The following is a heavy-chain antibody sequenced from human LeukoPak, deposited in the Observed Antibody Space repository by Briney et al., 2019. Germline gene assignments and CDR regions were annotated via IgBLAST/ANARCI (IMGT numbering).Heavy chain of an antibody. CDR3: AELGITMIGGV. Sequence: GGSLRLSCAASGFTLSSYSMNWVRQAPGKGLEWVSSISTSSSYINYADSVKGRFTISRDNAKNSLYLQMNSLRAEDTAVYYCAELGITMIGGVWGKGTTVTISS. V-gene: IGHV3-21*01. CDR1: GFTLSSYS. CDR2: ISTSSSYI. D-gene: IGHD3-10*02. J-gene: IGHJ6*04.